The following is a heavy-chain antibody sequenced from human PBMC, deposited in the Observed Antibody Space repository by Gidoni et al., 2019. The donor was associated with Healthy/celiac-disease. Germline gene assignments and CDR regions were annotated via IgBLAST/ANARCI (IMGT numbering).Heavy chain of an antibody. D-gene: IGHD1-1*01. Sequence: QVQLVESGGGVVQPWRSLRLSCASSAFTFSSYGMHWVRQAPGKGLEWVAVIWYDGSNKYYADSVKGRFTISRDNSKNTLYLQMNSLRAEDTAVYYCARGSPRRVGNGDYWGQGTLVTVSS. CDR3: ARGSPRRVGNGDY. J-gene: IGHJ4*02. CDR2: IWYDGSNK. CDR1: AFTFSSYG. V-gene: IGHV3-33*08.